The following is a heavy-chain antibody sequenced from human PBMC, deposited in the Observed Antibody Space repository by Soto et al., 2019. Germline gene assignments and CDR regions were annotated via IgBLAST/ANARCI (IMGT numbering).Heavy chain of an antibody. Sequence: QEQLVQSGAEVKRPGASVKVSCRASGYTFTSSNINWVRQAAGQGPEWIGWMNPVNGNAAFAREFQGRVTMTRDTSTDTAYREVGGLSSGDTAIYYCARAVGIAVTGLDLWGPGTLVTVSS. V-gene: IGHV1-8*01. CDR1: GYTFTSSN. CDR3: ARAVGIAVTGLDL. CDR2: MNPVNGNA. J-gene: IGHJ5*02. D-gene: IGHD6-19*01.